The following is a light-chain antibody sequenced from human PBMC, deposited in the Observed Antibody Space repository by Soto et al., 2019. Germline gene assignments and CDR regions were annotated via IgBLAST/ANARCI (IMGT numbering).Light chain of an antibody. CDR3: AAWHDSLNGYVV. V-gene: IGLV1-44*01. J-gene: IGLJ2*01. Sequence: QSVLTQPPSASGTPGQRVTISCSGSSSNIGSNTVNWYQQLPGTAPKLLIYSNNQRPSGVPDRFSGSKSGTSASLAISGLQSEDEADYYCAAWHDSLNGYVVFGGGTTLTVL. CDR1: SSNIGSNT. CDR2: SNN.